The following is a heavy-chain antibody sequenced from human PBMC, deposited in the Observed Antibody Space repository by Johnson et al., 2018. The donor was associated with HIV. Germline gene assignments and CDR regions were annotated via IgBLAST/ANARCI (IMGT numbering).Heavy chain of an antibody. J-gene: IGHJ3*02. CDR2: ISYDGSNK. V-gene: IGHV3-30-3*02. CDR3: AKSTWELRHLDAFDI. D-gene: IGHD1-26*01. Sequence: VHLVESGGGVVQPGRSLRLSCAASGFTFSSYAMHWVRQAPGKGLEWVAVISYDGSNKYYADSVKGRFTISRDNSKNTLYLQMNSLRAEDTAVYYCAKSTWELRHLDAFDIWGQGTMVTVSS. CDR1: GFTFSSYA.